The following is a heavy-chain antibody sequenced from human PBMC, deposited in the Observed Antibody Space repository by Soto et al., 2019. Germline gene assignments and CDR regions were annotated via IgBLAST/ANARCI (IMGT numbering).Heavy chain of an antibody. CDR3: ARQRLWGTSGYYYFEN. V-gene: IGHV5-51*01. Sequence: PGESLKISCKGSGYRFTSYWIGWVRQMPGKGLEWMAIIYPGDSDTRYSPSFQGQVTITVDKSINTAYLQWSRLKASDTAIYYCARQRLWGTSGYYYFENWGQGTLVTVSS. CDR1: GYRFTSYW. CDR2: IYPGDSDT. D-gene: IGHD3-22*01. J-gene: IGHJ4*02.